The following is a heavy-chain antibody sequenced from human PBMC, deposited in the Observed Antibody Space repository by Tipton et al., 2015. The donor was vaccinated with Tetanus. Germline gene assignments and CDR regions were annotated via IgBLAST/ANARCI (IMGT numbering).Heavy chain of an antibody. D-gene: IGHD3-3*01. CDR2: ISSTGNT. J-gene: IGHJ6*02. V-gene: IGHV4-59*12. CDR3: ARDSPYYDFWSGRIIADYYYYYGMDV. Sequence: GLVKPSETLSLNCSVSGEALTNYFWSWLRQPPGKGLEWIGKISSTGNTNYNPSLKGRVTISVDSSKNQFSLKLSSVTAADTAVYYCARDSPYYDFWSGRIIADYYYYYGMDVWGQGTTVTVSS. CDR1: GEALTNYF.